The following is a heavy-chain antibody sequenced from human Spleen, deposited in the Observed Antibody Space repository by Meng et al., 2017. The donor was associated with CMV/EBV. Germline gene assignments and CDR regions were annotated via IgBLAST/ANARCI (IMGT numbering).Heavy chain of an antibody. CDR2: ISAYNGNT. CDR3: ARDTAMVRDYFDY. Sequence: KADGYTFASYGISWVRQAPGQGLEWMGWISAYNGNTNYAQKLQGRVTMTTDTSTSTAYMELRSLRSDDTAVYYCARDTAMVRDYFDYWGQGTLVTVSS. CDR1: GYTFASYG. D-gene: IGHD5-18*01. J-gene: IGHJ4*02. V-gene: IGHV1-18*01.